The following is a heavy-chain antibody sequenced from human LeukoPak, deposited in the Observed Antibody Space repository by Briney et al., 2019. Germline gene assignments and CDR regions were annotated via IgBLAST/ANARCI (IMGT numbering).Heavy chain of an antibody. CDR2: IYSSGST. CDR3: AKSGGYGLIDY. V-gene: IGHV4-39*01. D-gene: IGHD1-26*01. CDR1: GASISGSGYY. Sequence: PSETLSLTCTVSGASISGSGYYWGWLRQPPGTGLEWIGSIYSSGSTYYNASLQSRVTISIETSKNQISLRLNSVTAADTAMYYCAKSGGYGLIDYWGQGTLVTVSS. J-gene: IGHJ4*02.